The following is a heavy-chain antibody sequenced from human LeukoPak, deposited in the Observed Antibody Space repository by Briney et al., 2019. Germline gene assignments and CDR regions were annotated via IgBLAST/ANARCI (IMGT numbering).Heavy chain of an antibody. V-gene: IGHV4-59*01. Sequence: SETLSLTCTVSGGSISSYYWSWTRQPAGKGLEWIGYIYYSGSTNYNPSLKSRVTISVDTSKNQFSLKLSSVTAADTAVYYCARNAVAGTVWFDYWGQGTLVTVSS. CDR1: GGSISSYY. J-gene: IGHJ4*02. D-gene: IGHD6-19*01. CDR3: ARNAVAGTVWFDY. CDR2: IYYSGST.